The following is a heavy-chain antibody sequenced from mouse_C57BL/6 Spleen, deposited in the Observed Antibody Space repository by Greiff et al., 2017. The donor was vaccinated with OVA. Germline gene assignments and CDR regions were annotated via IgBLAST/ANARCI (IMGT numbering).Heavy chain of an antibody. CDR3: GRAPARGNHGYFDV. Sequence: VQLQQSVAELVRPGASVKLSCTASGFTIKNTYMPWVKQRPEQGLEWIGRIDPANGNTKYAPKFQGKATITADTSSNTAYLQLSSLTSEDTAIYYCGRAPARGNHGYFDVWGTGTTVTVSS. V-gene: IGHV14-3*01. J-gene: IGHJ1*03. CDR2: IDPANGNT. CDR1: GFTIKNTY. D-gene: IGHD2-1*01.